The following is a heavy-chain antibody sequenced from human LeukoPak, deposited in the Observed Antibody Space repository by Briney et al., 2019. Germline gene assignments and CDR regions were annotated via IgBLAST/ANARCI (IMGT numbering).Heavy chain of an antibody. D-gene: IGHD3-9*01. CDR2: ISNSGGAT. CDR3: AKDLYPSYDILTGYYGGAFDI. CDR1: GFTFNNYA. Sequence: GGSLRLSCAASGFTFNNYAMSWVRQAPGKGLEWVSAISNSGGATYYADSVKGRFTISRDNSKNTLFLHMNSLRAEDTAVYYCAKDLYPSYDILTGYYGGAFDIWGQGTMVTVSS. V-gene: IGHV3-23*01. J-gene: IGHJ3*02.